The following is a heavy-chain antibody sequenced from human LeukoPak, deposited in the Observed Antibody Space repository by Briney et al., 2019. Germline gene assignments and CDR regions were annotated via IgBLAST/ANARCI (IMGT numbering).Heavy chain of an antibody. Sequence: ASVKVSRKASGYTFTSYGISWVRQAPGQGLEWMGWISGYSGNTNYVQKFQGRVTMATDTSTSTVYMELSSLRSEDTAVYYCARDALYDSSGYYHHDYFDYWGQGTLVTVSS. CDR3: ARDALYDSSGYYHHDYFDY. CDR1: GYTFTSYG. D-gene: IGHD3-22*01. V-gene: IGHV1-18*01. CDR2: ISGYSGNT. J-gene: IGHJ4*02.